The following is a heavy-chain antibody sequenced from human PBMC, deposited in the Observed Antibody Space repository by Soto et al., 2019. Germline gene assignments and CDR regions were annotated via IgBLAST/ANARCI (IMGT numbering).Heavy chain of an antibody. CDR3: ARELAEAARSLDF. CDR1: GGSFSSYY. V-gene: IGHV4-4*07. D-gene: IGHD6-6*01. J-gene: IGHJ4*02. CDR2: IYTSGIT. Sequence: SETLSLTXTVSGGSFSSYYWSWIRQPAGKGLEWIGRIYTSGITNYNPSLKSRVTMSVDTSSKQFSLNMTSVTAVDTAVYFCARELAEAARSLDFWGLGTLVTVSS.